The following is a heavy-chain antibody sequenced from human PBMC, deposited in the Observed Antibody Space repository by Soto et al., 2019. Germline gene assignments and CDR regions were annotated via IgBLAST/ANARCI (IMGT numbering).Heavy chain of an antibody. CDR2: IGGYKGNT. CDR3: AAGGGGSRY. Sequence: GASVKVSCTASGYTFTNYGVSWVRQAPGQGLEWMGWIGGYKGNTNYSQTFQGRVSFTRDTSASTAYMELSSLTSEDTAIYYCAAGGGGSRYWGQGTLVTVSS. V-gene: IGHV1-18*01. CDR1: GYTFTNYG. D-gene: IGHD2-15*01. J-gene: IGHJ4*02.